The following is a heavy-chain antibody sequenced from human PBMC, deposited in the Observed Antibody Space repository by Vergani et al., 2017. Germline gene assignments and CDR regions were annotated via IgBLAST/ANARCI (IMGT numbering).Heavy chain of an antibody. Sequence: QLQLQESDPGLVKPSETLSLTCTVSVSSTAFYWNWIRQPAGKGLEWIGRIYGSGNINYNPSLESRVTISRDTSKNQFSLKVHSVTAADTAVYYCARGETRTDWLDPWGQGTQVIVSS. CDR3: ARGETRTDWLDP. CDR2: IYGSGNI. CDR1: VSSTAFY. V-gene: IGHV4-61*02. D-gene: IGHD3/OR15-3a*01. J-gene: IGHJ5*02.